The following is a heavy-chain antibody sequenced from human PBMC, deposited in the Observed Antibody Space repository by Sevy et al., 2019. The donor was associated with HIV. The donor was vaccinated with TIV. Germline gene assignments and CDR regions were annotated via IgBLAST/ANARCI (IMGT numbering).Heavy chain of an antibody. CDR3: ASTGYCTGGSCYSPFGY. Sequence: GGSLRLSCDASGFSLSAYWMLWVRQAPGKGLEWVAVISYDGINKYYADSVKGRFTISRDNSRNTLDLQMNSLRSEDTALYYCASTGYCTGGSCYSPFGYWGQGTLVTVSS. CDR2: ISYDGINK. CDR1: GFSLSAYW. D-gene: IGHD2-15*01. V-gene: IGHV3-30-3*01. J-gene: IGHJ4*02.